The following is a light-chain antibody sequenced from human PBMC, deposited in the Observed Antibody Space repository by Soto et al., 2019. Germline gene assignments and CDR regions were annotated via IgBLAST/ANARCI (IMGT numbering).Light chain of an antibody. Sequence: QTVVTQEPSLTVSPGGTVTLTCASSTGAVTSGYYPNWFQQKPGQAPRALIYSTSNKQSWTPARFSGSLLGGKAALTLSGVQPEDEAEYYCLLYYGGPYVVFGGGTKLTVL. J-gene: IGLJ2*01. CDR1: TGAVTSGYY. CDR2: STS. V-gene: IGLV7-43*01. CDR3: LLYYGGPYVV.